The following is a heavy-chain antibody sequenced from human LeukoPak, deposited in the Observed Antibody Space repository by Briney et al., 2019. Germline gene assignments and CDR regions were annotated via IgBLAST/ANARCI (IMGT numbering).Heavy chain of an antibody. CDR3: ASAGGSGSYYFY. CDR2: INPSGGST. V-gene: IGHV1-46*01. CDR1: GYTFTSYY. D-gene: IGHD3-10*01. Sequence: GASVKVSCKASGYTFTSYYMHWVRQAPGQGLEWMGIINPSGGSTSYGQKFQGRVTMTRDTSTSTVYMELSSLRSEDTAVYYCASAGGSGSYYFYWGQGTLVTVSS. J-gene: IGHJ4*02.